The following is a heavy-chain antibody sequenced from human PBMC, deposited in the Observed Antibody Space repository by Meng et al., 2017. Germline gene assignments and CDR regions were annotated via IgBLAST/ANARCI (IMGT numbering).Heavy chain of an antibody. J-gene: IGHJ5*02. CDR1: GGSISSYY. CDR2: IYYSGST. Sequence: GSLRLSCTASGGSISSYYWSWIRQPPGKGLEWIGYIYYSGSTNYNPSLKSRVTISVDTSKNQFSLKLSSVTAADTAVYYCARVPVGSSWFDPWGQGTLVTVSS. D-gene: IGHD2-2*01. CDR3: ARVPVGSSWFDP. V-gene: IGHV4-59*01.